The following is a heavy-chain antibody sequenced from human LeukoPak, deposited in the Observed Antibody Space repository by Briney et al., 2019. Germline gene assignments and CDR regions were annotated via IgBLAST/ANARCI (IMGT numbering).Heavy chain of an antibody. CDR3: AKMKGHPLPKYYMDV. V-gene: IGHV3-23*01. Sequence: GGSLRLFCAASGFTFSGFAMSWVRRTPGKGLEWVSCISGSGDNTLYADSVQRRFTISRDNSKNTLYLEMTILRTEDTAIYYCAKMKGHPLPKYYMDVWGQGTTVTVSS. J-gene: IGHJ6*01. D-gene: IGHD1-26*01. CDR1: GFTFSGFA. CDR2: ISGSGDNT.